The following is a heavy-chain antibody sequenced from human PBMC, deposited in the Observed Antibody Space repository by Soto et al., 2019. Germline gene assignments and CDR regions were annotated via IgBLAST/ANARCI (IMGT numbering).Heavy chain of an antibody. Sequence: QVQLVQSGAEVKKPGASVKVSCKASGYTFTTYEINSVRQVPGQGLEWMGWMSPSSGNTGYVDQFRGRVTMTSNPSTTTAYMELSSLRSEDTAVYYCARVGGQLFGDHGMDVWGQGTTVTVSS. CDR1: GYTFTTYE. D-gene: IGHD3-10*01. CDR2: MSPSSGNT. J-gene: IGHJ6*02. V-gene: IGHV1-8*01. CDR3: ARVGGQLFGDHGMDV.